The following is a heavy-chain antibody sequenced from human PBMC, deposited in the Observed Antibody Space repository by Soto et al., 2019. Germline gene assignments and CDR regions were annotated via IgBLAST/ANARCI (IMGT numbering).Heavy chain of an antibody. CDR2: IWYDGSNT. D-gene: IGHD6-6*01. V-gene: IGHV3-33*01. CDR3: ATSLIAAFDY. CDR1: GFTFSSYG. J-gene: IGHJ4*02. Sequence: QVQLVESGGGVVQPGRSLRLSCAASGFTFSSYGMHWVRQAPGKGLEWVAVIWYDGSNTYYADSVKGRFTISRDNSKNTLYLQMNSLRAEDTAVYYCATSLIAAFDYWGQGTLVTVSS.